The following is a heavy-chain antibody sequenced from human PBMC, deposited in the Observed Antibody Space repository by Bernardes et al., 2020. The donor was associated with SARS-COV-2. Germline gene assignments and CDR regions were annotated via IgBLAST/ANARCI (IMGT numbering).Heavy chain of an antibody. J-gene: IGHJ4*02. V-gene: IGHV3-23*01. CDR2: ISGSGGST. CDR1: GFTFSSYA. CDR3: AKDYDSSGYGAYYFDY. D-gene: IGHD3-22*01. Sequence: GSLRLSCAASGFTFSSYAMSWVRQAPGKGLEWVSAISGSGGSTYYADSVKGRFTISRDNSKNTLYLQMNSLRAEDTAVYYCAKDYDSSGYGAYYFDYRGQGTLVTVSS.